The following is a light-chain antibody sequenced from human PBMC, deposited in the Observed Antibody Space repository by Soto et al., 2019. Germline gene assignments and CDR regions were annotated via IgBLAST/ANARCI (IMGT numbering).Light chain of an antibody. V-gene: IGKV3-20*01. Sequence: EIVLTQSPGTLSLSPGERATLSCRAGQSVSSSYLAWYQQKPGQAPRLLIDGASSRATGIPDRFSASGSRTDFTLTINRLEPEDFAVDYCQQHGSSITSGQGTRLEIK. CDR1: QSVSSSY. CDR2: GAS. J-gene: IGKJ5*01. CDR3: QQHGSSIT.